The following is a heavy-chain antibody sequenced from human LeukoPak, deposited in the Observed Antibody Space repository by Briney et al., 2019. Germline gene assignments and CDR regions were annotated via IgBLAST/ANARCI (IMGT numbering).Heavy chain of an antibody. V-gene: IGHV3-48*01. J-gene: IGHJ3*02. CDR1: GFTFSSYS. CDR3: ARVASSGYYDAFDI. D-gene: IGHD3-22*01. CDR2: ISSSSSTI. Sequence: PGGSLRLSCAASGFTFSSYSMNWVRQAPGKGLEWVSYISSSSSTIYYADSVKGRFTISRDNAKNSLYLQMNSLRAEDTAVYYCARVASSGYYDAFDIWGQGTMVTVSS.